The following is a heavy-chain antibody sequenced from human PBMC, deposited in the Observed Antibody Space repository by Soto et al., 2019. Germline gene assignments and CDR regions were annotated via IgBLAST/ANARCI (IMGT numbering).Heavy chain of an antibody. V-gene: IGHV4-59*01. CDR1: GGSISSYY. CDR2: IYYSGST. D-gene: IGHD3-10*01. Sequence: SETLSLTCTVSGGSISSYYWSWIRQPPGKGLEWIGYIYYSGSTNYNPSLKSRVTISVDTSKNQFSLKLSSVTAADTAVYYWARGGVAPMDFDYWGKGTLVTVDS. CDR3: ARGGVAPMDFDY. J-gene: IGHJ4*02.